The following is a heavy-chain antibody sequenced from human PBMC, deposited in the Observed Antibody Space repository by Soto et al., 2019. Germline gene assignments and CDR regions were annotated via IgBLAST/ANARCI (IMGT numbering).Heavy chain of an antibody. CDR2: IRYGGTNK. V-gene: IGHV3-33*08. J-gene: IGHJ5*02. D-gene: IGHD2-2*01. CDR1: GFTFSSYD. Sequence: PGGSLRLSCAASGFTFSSYDMHWVRQAPGKGLEWVAVIRYGGTNKYYADAVKGRFTISRDNSKNTLYLQMNSLRAEDTAVYLCERSAYPAGFDPWGQGTLVTVSS. CDR3: ERSAYPAGFDP.